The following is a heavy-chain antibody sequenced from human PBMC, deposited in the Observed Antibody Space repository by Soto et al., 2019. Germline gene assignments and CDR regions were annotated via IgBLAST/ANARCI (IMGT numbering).Heavy chain of an antibody. J-gene: IGHJ3*01. V-gene: IGHV1-8*02. D-gene: IGHD3-16*01. CDR2: VNPNSGNR. CDR3: ARGTRLRLGHDAFDV. CDR1: GYIFTSHD. Sequence: QVQLVQSGAEVKKPGASVKVPCKASGYIFTSHDINWVRQATGQGLEWMGWVNPNSGNRGYAEEFQGRVTMTTDTSKRTVYMELSNLRSADTAVYYCARGTRLRLGHDAFDVWGQGTMVIVSS.